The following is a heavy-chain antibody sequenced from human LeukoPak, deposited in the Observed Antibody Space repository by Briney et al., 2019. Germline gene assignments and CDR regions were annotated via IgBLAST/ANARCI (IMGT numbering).Heavy chain of an antibody. J-gene: IGHJ5*02. V-gene: IGHV4-34*01. CDR2: INHSGST. CDR1: GGSFSGYY. CDR3: ARHDFWSGKYWFDP. D-gene: IGHD3-3*01. Sequence: SETLSLTCAVYGGSFSGYYWSWIRQPPGKGLEWIGEINHSGSTNYNPSLKSRVTISVDTSKNQFSLKLSSMTAADTAVYYCARHDFWSGKYWFDPWGQGTPVTVSS.